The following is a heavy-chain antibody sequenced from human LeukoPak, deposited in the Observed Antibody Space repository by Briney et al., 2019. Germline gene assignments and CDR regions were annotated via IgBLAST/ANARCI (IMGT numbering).Heavy chain of an antibody. Sequence: GGSLRLSCAASGFIFSSYEMNWVRQAPGKGLEWVSFISSSGSTIYYADSVKGRFTISRDNAENSLYLQMNSLRAEDTAVYCCARSSSSWYGGYYWGQGTLVTVSS. D-gene: IGHD6-13*01. J-gene: IGHJ4*02. V-gene: IGHV3-48*03. CDR3: ARSSSSWYGGYY. CDR1: GFIFSSYE. CDR2: ISSSGSTI.